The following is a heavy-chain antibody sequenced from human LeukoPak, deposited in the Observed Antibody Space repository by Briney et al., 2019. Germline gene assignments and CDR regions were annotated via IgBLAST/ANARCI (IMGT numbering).Heavy chain of an antibody. CDR1: GFTFSSYE. V-gene: IGHV3-48*03. D-gene: IGHD2-21*01. Sequence: AGGSLRLSCAASGFTFSSYEMNWVRQAPGKGLEWVSYISSSGSTVYYADSVKGRFTISRDNAKNSLYLQMNSLRAEDTAVYYCASLFGYFDYWGQGTLVTVSS. CDR2: ISSSGSTV. CDR3: ASLFGYFDY. J-gene: IGHJ4*02.